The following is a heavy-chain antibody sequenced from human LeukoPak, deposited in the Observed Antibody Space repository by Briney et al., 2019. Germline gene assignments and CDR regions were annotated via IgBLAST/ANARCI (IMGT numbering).Heavy chain of an antibody. J-gene: IGHJ4*02. D-gene: IGHD3-10*01. CDR2: IYYSGST. Sequence: RASETLSLTCTVSGGSISSSSYYWGWIRQPPGKGLEWIGSIYYSGSTYYNPSLKSRVTISVDTSKNQFSLKLSSVTAADTAVYYCARHGSGSYYIHLYYFDYWGQGTLVTVSS. V-gene: IGHV4-39*01. CDR3: ARHGSGSYYIHLYYFDY. CDR1: GGSISSSSYY.